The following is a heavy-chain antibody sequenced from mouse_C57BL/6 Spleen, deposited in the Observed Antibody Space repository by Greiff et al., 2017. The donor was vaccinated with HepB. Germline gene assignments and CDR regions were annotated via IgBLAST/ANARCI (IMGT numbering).Heavy chain of an antibody. CDR1: GFNIKNTY. CDR3: ARGYYYCSSYYAMDY. CDR2: IDPANGTT. J-gene: IGHJ4*01. Sequence: EVQLQQSVAELVRPGASVKLSCTASGFNIKNTYMHWVKQRPEKGLEWIGRIDPANGTTKYAPKFQGTATITADPSSNTAYLQLSSLTSEDTAIYYCARGYYYCSSYYAMDYWGQGTSVTVSS. V-gene: IGHV14-3*01. D-gene: IGHD1-1*01.